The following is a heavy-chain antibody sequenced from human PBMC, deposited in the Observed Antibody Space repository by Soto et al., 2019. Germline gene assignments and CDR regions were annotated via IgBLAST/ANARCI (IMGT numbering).Heavy chain of an antibody. V-gene: IGHV4-59*01. D-gene: IGHD2-2*01. Sequence: PSETLSLTCNVSGGSISSYYWSWIRQPPGKGLEWIGYIYYSGSTNYNPSLKSRVTISVDTSKNQFSLKLSSVTAADTAVYYCARGTLVPAACFDYWGQDPWSPSPQ. J-gene: IGHJ4*01. CDR2: IYYSGST. CDR3: ARGTLVPAACFDY. CDR1: GGSISSYY.